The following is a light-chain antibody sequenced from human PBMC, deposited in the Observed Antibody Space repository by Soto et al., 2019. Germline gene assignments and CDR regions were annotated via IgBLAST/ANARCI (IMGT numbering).Light chain of an antibody. Sequence: EIVLPQSPATLSVSPGERVTLSCRASPNIISNVAWYQQKPGQAPRLLLYGASTRATGIPARFSGSGSGTEFTLTISRLQSEDFAVDDGQQYNNWPITFGQGTRLESK. CDR2: GAS. J-gene: IGKJ5*01. CDR3: QQYNNWPIT. V-gene: IGKV3-15*01. CDR1: PNIISN.